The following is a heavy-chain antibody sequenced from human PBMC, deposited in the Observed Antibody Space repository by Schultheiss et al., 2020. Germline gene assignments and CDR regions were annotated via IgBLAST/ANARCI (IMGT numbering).Heavy chain of an antibody. CDR2: IYYSGST. D-gene: IGHD1-7*01. Sequence: SETLSLTCTVSGGSISSSSYYWGWIRQPPGKGLEWIGSIYYSGSTYYNPSLKSRVTISVDTSKNQFSLKLSSVTAADTAVYYCARLELFTPENYYYGMDVWGQGTTVTVSS. J-gene: IGHJ6*02. V-gene: IGHV4-39*01. CDR3: ARLELFTPENYYYGMDV. CDR1: GGSISSSSYY.